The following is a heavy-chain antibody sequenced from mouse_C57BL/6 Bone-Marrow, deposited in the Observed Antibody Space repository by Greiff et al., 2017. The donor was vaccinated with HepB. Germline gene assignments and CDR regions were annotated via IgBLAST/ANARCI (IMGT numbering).Heavy chain of an antibody. V-gene: IGHV1-39*01. D-gene: IGHD2-5*01. CDR1: GYSFTDYN. CDR3: AREGVVTHYYAMDY. Sequence: EVHLVESGPELVKPGASVKISCKASGYSFTDYNMNWVKQSNGKSLEWIGVINPNYGTTSYNQKFKGKAPLTVDQSSSTAYMQLNSLTSEDSAVYYCAREGVVTHYYAMDYWGQGTSVTVSS. J-gene: IGHJ4*01. CDR2: INPNYGTT.